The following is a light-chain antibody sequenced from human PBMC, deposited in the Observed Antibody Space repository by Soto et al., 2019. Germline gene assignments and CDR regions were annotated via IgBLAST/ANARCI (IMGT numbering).Light chain of an antibody. CDR3: SSYAGSNNFV. CDR1: SSDVGGYNY. Sequence: QSVLPQPPSASGSPGPSVTISCTGTSSDVGGYNYVSWYQQHPGKAPKLMIYEVSERPSGVPDRFSGSKSSNTASLTVSGLQAEDEADYYCSSYAGSNNFVFGTGTKLTVL. V-gene: IGLV2-8*01. J-gene: IGLJ1*01. CDR2: EVS.